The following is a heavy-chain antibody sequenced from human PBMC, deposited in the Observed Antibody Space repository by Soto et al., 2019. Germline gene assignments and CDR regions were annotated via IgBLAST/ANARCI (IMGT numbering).Heavy chain of an antibody. D-gene: IGHD1-1*01. CDR3: AKVLGPGTPDY. V-gene: IGHV3-74*01. CDR1: GFTFRSYW. CDR2: ISRGGGGT. J-gene: IGHJ4*02. Sequence: PGGSLRLSCAASGFTFRSYWMHWVRQAPGKGLVWVSPISRGGGGTNYADSVKGRFTISRDNSKNTLYLQMNSLRAEDTAVYYCAKVLGPGTPDYWGQGTLVTVPS.